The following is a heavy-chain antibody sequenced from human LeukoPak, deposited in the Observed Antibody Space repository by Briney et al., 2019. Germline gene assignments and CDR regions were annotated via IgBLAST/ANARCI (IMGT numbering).Heavy chain of an antibody. CDR1: GGSFSDYY. V-gene: IGHV4-34*01. D-gene: IGHD1-1*01. J-gene: IGHJ4*02. CDR2: INHSGST. CDR3: ARSGYTRRSMDY. Sequence: PSETLSLTCGVSGGSFSDYYWKWIRQSPGKGLEWIGEINHSGSTNYNPSLKSRVTMSVDTSKKQFSLRLSSVSAADTAIYYCARSGYTRRSMDYWGQGTLVTVSS.